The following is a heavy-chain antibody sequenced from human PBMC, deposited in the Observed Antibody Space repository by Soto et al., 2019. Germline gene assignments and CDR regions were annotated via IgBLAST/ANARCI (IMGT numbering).Heavy chain of an antibody. J-gene: IGHJ5*02. V-gene: IGHV1-24*01. D-gene: IGHD3-3*01. CDR3: APVHDLRFLEWXPPLGWFDP. Sequence: ASVKVSCKVSGYTLTELSMHWVRQAPGKGLEWMGGFDPEDGETIYAQKFQGRVTMTEDTSTDTAYMELSSLRSEDTAVYYCAPVHDLRFLEWXPPLGWFDPCGQGTPVTVSS. CDR1: GYTLTELS. CDR2: FDPEDGET.